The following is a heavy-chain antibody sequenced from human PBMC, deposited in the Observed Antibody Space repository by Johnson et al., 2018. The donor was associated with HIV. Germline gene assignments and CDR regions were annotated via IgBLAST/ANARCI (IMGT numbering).Heavy chain of an antibody. CDR1: GFTFSSYW. J-gene: IGHJ3*02. V-gene: IGHV3-7*01. Sequence: VQLVESGGGLVQPGGSLRLSCAASGFTFSSYWMSWVRQAPGKGLEWVANIKQDGSEKYYVDSVKGRFTISRDNAKNSLYLQMNSLRAEDTAVYYCARDHNFWSGSDAFDIWGQGTMVTVSS. CDR3: ARDHNFWSGSDAFDI. CDR2: IKQDGSEK. D-gene: IGHD3-3*01.